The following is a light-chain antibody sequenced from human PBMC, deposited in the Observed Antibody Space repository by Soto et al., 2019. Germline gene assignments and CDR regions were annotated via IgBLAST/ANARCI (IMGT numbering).Light chain of an antibody. V-gene: IGKV3-20*01. CDR3: QQYNNWPRT. CDR2: EAS. J-gene: IGKJ1*01. Sequence: EIVLTQSPGTLSLSPGERATLSCRTSQSVSSNTFAWYQQRPGQAPRLLIYEASTRATGIPDRFSGSGSGTDFTLTISRLEPEDFAVYYCQQYNNWPRTFGQGTKVDIK. CDR1: QSVSSNT.